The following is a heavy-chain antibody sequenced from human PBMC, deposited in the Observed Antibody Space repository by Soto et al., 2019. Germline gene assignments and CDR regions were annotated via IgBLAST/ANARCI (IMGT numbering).Heavy chain of an antibody. J-gene: IGHJ5*02. D-gene: IGHD3-10*01. CDR2: IYYSGST. Sequence: PSETLSLTCTVSGGSISSYYWSWIRQPPGKGLEWIGYIYYSGSTNYSPSLKSRVTISVDTSKNQFSLKLSSVTAADTAVYYCARGIRGVQYNWLDPWGQGTLVTVSS. CDR3: ARGIRGVQYNWLDP. V-gene: IGHV4-59*08. CDR1: GGSISSYY.